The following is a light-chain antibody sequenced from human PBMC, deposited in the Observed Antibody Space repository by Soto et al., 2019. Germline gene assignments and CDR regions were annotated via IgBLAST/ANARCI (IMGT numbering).Light chain of an antibody. Sequence: IVLTHSPGTLSLSPGERATLSCRASQSVSSSYLAWYQQKPGQAPRLLIYGASSSATGIPDRFSGSGSGTDFTLTISRLEPEDFAVYYCQQYGSSPPLTFGGGTKVDIK. CDR2: GAS. J-gene: IGKJ4*01. CDR3: QQYGSSPPLT. CDR1: QSVSSSY. V-gene: IGKV3-20*01.